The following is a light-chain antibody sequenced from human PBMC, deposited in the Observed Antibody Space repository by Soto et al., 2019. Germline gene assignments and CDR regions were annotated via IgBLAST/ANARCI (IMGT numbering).Light chain of an antibody. CDR3: SGYPTSIALYV. J-gene: IGLJ1*01. CDR1: SSDVGEYKY. V-gene: IGLV2-14*03. CDR2: DGG. Sequence: QSALTQPASVSGSPGQSITISCTEISSDVGEYKYVSWYQQHPGTAPRLIIYDGGNRPSGVSNRFSGSKSGSTASLTISGLQAEDEANYYCSGYPTSIALYVLGAGTTVSVL.